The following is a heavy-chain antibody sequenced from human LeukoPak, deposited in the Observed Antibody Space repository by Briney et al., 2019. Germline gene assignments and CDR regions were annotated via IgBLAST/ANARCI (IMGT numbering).Heavy chain of an antibody. CDR3: ARAGDSPSIAAADY. D-gene: IGHD6-13*01. J-gene: IGHJ4*02. V-gene: IGHV4-4*07. CDR2: IYTSGST. Sequence: SETLSLTRTVSVGSLSSYYWSWIRGPAGKGLEWIGRIYTSGSTNYNPSLKSRVTISVDKSKNQFSLKLSSVTAADTAVYYCARAGDSPSIAAADYWGQGTLVTVSS. CDR1: VGSLSSYY.